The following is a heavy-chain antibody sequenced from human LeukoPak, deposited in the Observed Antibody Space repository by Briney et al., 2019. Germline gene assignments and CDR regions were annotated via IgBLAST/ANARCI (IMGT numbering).Heavy chain of an antibody. CDR2: IDRSSGYI. V-gene: IGHV3-21*01. Sequence: GGSLRLSCAASGFTFTSYSFNWVCQAPGKGLEWVSSIDRSSGYIYYSDSVKGRFTISRDDAKNSLYLQMNSLRAEDTAVYYCARVGPYYYDSSGYSIDSWGQGTLVTVSS. CDR1: GFTFTSYS. D-gene: IGHD3-22*01. CDR3: ARVGPYYYDSSGYSIDS. J-gene: IGHJ4*02.